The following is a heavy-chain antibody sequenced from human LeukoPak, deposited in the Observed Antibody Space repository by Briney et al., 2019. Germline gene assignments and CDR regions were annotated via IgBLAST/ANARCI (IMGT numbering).Heavy chain of an antibody. CDR2: ISSSGSTI. CDR1: GFTFSSYE. J-gene: IGHJ3*02. Sequence: GGSLRLSCAAFGFTFSSYEMNWVRQAPGKGLEWVSYISSSGSTIYYADSVKGRFTISGDNAKNSLYLQMNSLRAEDTAVYYCARGTHYYDSSGNWDDGGEAFDIWGQGTMVTVSS. V-gene: IGHV3-48*03. D-gene: IGHD3-22*01. CDR3: ARGTHYYDSSGNWDDGGEAFDI.